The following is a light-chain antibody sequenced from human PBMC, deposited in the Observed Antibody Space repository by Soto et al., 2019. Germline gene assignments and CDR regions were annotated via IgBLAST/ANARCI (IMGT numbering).Light chain of an antibody. V-gene: IGKV3-15*01. CDR3: QHYNNWPLT. CDR2: DAS. Sequence: IMMTQSPATLSRSPGERATLSCRASQSVSRNLAWYQQKPGQAPRLLIYDASTRATGAPARFTGSGSGTEFTLTISSLQSEDLAVYYCQHYNNWPLTFGGGTKVEIK. J-gene: IGKJ4*01. CDR1: QSVSRN.